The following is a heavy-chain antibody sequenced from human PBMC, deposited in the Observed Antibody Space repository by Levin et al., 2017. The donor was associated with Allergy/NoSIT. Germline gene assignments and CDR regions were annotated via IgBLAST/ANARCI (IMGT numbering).Heavy chain of an antibody. Sequence: GESLKISCKASGYTFTGYYMHWVRQAPGQGLEWMGRINPNSGGTNYAQKFQGRVTMTRDTSISTAYMELTRLSSDDTAVYYCARDTPHPLPKRINTAADYYGMDVWGQGTTVTVSS. D-gene: IGHD2/OR15-2a*01. CDR3: ARDTPHPLPKRINTAADYYGMDV. V-gene: IGHV1-2*06. CDR1: GYTFTGYY. J-gene: IGHJ6*02. CDR2: INPNSGGT.